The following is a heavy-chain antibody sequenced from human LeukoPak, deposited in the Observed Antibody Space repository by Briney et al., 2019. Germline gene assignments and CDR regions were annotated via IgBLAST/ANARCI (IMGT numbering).Heavy chain of an antibody. J-gene: IGHJ5*02. CDR1: GYSISSGYY. V-gene: IGHV4-38-2*02. CDR3: AKGAGGFSYYNWFDP. CDR2: IYHSGST. Sequence: PSETLSLTCTVSGYSISSGYYWGWIRQPPGKGLEWIGSIYHSGSTYYNPSLKSRVTISVDTSKNQFSLKLSSVTAADTAIYYCAKGAGGFSYYNWFDPWGQGTLVTVSS. D-gene: IGHD5-18*01.